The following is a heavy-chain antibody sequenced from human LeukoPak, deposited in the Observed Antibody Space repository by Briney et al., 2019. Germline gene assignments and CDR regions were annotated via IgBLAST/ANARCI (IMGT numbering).Heavy chain of an antibody. Sequence: GGSLRLSCAASGFTFSSFAMGWVRQAPGKTLEWVSFIRGRSSDTYYADSVKGRFTISRDNSKNTLYLQMNSLRAEDTAVYYCAKVPGDYGPFDDWGQGTLVTVSS. CDR3: AKVPGDYGPFDD. V-gene: IGHV3-23*01. CDR2: IRGRSSDT. CDR1: GFTFSSFA. D-gene: IGHD4-17*01. J-gene: IGHJ4*02.